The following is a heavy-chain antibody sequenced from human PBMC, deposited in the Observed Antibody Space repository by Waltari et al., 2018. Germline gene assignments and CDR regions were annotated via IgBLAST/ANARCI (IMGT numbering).Heavy chain of an antibody. D-gene: IGHD6-6*01. CDR3: ARAVAARPYYYYGMDV. J-gene: IGHJ6*02. CDR2: INPNSGGT. CDR1: GYPFTGYY. Sequence: QVQLVQSGAEVKKPGASVKVSCKASGYPFTGYYMHWVRQAPGQGLEWMGRINPNSGGTNYAQKFQGRVTMTRDTSISTAYMELSRLRSDDTAVYYCARAVAARPYYYYGMDVWGQGTTVTVSS. V-gene: IGHV1-2*06.